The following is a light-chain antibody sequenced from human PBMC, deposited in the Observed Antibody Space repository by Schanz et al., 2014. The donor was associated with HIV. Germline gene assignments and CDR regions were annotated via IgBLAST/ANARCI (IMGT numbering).Light chain of an antibody. CDR1: QSVSSNY. J-gene: IGKJ4*01. Sequence: EIVLTQSPGTLSLSPGERATLSCRASQSVSSNYLVSYQQKPAQAPRLLIYGASSRATGIPDRFSGSGSGTDFTLTISRLEPEDFAVYYCQQCSNSPLTFGGGTKVEIK. CDR2: GAS. V-gene: IGKV3-20*01. CDR3: QQCSNSPLT.